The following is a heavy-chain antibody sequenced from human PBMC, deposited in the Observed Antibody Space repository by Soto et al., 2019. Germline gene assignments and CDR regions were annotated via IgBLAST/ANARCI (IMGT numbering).Heavy chain of an antibody. CDR2: ISAYNGNT. CDR1: GYTFTSYG. D-gene: IGHD3-3*01. J-gene: IGHJ4*02. CDR3: ARDRGRGLRFLEWLLYDY. V-gene: IGHV1-18*01. Sequence: ASVKVSCKASGYTFTSYGISWVRQAPGQGLEWMGWISAYNGNTNYAQKLQGRVTMTTDTSTSTAYMELRSLRSDDTAVYYCARDRGRGLRFLEWLLYDYWGQGTLVTVSS.